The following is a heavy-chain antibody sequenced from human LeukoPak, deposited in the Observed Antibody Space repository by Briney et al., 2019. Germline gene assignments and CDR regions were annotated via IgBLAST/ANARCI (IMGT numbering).Heavy chain of an antibody. CDR1: GFTFSSYS. CDR3: ASEVDTAMGGDY. Sequence: GGSLRLPCAASGFTFSSYSMNWVRQARGKGREWVSSINSSSSYIFYADSVKGRFTIPRDNAKHSLYLHVHSLRAEDRAVYYCASEVDTAMGGDYWGQGTLVTVSS. D-gene: IGHD5-18*01. CDR2: INSSSSYI. V-gene: IGHV3-21*01. J-gene: IGHJ4*02.